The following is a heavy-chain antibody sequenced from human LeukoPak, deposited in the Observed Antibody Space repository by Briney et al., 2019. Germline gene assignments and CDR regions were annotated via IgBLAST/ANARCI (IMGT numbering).Heavy chain of an antibody. Sequence: SETLSLTCTVSGGSISSYYWSWIRQPPGKGLRWIGYIYYSGSTNYNPSLKSRVTISVDTSKNQFSLKLSSVTAADTAVYYCARLRGYSYGYFDYWGQGTLVTVSS. CDR2: IYYSGST. CDR3: ARLRGYSYGYFDY. V-gene: IGHV4-59*08. J-gene: IGHJ4*02. D-gene: IGHD5-18*01. CDR1: GGSISSYY.